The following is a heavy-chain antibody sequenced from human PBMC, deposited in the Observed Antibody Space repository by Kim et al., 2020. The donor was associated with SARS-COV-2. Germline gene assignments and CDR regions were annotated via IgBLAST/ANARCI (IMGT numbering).Heavy chain of an antibody. CDR1: GGSFSGYY. Sequence: SETLSLTCAVYGGSFSGYYWSWIRQPPGKGLEWIGEINHSGSTNYNPSLKSRVTISVYTSKNQFSLKLSSVTAADTAVYYCARGLDPDHGMDVWGQGTTVTVSS. J-gene: IGHJ6*02. CDR3: ARGLDPDHGMDV. CDR2: INHSGST. V-gene: IGHV4-34*01.